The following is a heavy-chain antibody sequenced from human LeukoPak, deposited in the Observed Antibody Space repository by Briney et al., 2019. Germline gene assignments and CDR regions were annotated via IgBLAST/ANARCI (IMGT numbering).Heavy chain of an antibody. CDR1: GGSVSSGSYY. CDR2: MYTSGST. V-gene: IGHV4-61*02. CDR3: AREPSTAADTGRPFDY. J-gene: IGHJ4*02. Sequence: SETLSLTCTVSGGSVSSGSYYWSWIRQPAGKGLEWIGRMYTSGSTNCNPSLKSRVIMSVDTSKNQFSLNLSSVTAADTAVYYCAREPSTAADTGRPFDYWGQGTLVTVSS. D-gene: IGHD6-25*01.